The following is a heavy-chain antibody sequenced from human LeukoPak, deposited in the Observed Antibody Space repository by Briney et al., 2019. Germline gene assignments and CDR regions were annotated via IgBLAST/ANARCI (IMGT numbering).Heavy chain of an antibody. J-gene: IGHJ4*02. D-gene: IGHD6-19*01. CDR2: ISYDGSNK. V-gene: IGHV3-30*03. CDR1: GFTFSSYG. CDR3: ARGLSSGWYQPFNY. Sequence: PGGSLRLSCAASGFTFSSYGMHWVRQAPGKGLEWVAVISYDGSNKYYADSVKGRFTISRDNSKNTLYLRMNSLRAEDTAVYYCARGLSSGWYQPFNYWGQGTLVTVSS.